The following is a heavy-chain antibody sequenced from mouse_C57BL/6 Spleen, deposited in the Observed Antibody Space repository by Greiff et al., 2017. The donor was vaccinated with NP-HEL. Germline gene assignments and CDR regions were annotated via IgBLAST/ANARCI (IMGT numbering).Heavy chain of an antibody. D-gene: IGHD5-1-1*01. V-gene: IGHV2-9*02. CDR3: ARLEEI. CDR2: IWAGGST. Sequence: QVQLKESGPGLVAPSPSLSISCTVSGFSLTSYGVHWVRQPPGKGLEWLGGIWAGGSTNYNAALMSRMSISKDNSKNQVFLKMNSLKTEDTAMYYCARLEEIWGQGTTLTVSS. J-gene: IGHJ2*01. CDR1: GFSLTSYG.